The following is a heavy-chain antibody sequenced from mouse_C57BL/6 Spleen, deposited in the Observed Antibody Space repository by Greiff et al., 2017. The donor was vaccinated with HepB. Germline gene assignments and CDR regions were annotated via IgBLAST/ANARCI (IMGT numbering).Heavy chain of an antibody. CDR1: GFTFSDYG. V-gene: IGHV5-17*01. J-gene: IGHJ4*01. CDR3: ASLYDYDRGTYAMDY. Sequence: EVQLVESGGGLVKPGGSLKLSCAASGFTFSDYGMHWVRQAPEKGLEWVAYISSGSSTIYYADTVKGRFTISRDKATNTLFLQMTSLRSEDTAMYYCASLYDYDRGTYAMDYWGQGTSVTVSS. D-gene: IGHD2-4*01. CDR2: ISSGSSTI.